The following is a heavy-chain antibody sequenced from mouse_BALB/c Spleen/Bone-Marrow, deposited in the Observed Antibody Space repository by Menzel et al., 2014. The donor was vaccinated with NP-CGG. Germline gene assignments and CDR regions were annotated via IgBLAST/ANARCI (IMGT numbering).Heavy chain of an antibody. CDR3: ARGRTAY. J-gene: IGHJ3*01. CDR2: INPNNVGT. V-gene: IGHV1-18*01. Sequence: VQLQQSGPELVKPGASVKISCETSGYTFTDYTMHWVKQSHGKSLEWIGNINPNNVGTTYNQKFKGKATLTIDKSSSTAYMELRSLTSEDSAVYYCARGRTAYWGQGTLVTVSA. CDR1: GYTFTDYT.